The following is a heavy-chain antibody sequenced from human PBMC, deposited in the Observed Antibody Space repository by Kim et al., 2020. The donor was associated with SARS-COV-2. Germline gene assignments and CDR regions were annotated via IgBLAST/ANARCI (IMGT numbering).Heavy chain of an antibody. Sequence: SETLSLTCTVSGDSLSSDYWSWNRQPAGKGLEWIGRIYTSGRTNYNPSLQSRVTISVDMSKNQFSLKLSSVTDADTAAYYCASALGHWGQGTLVTVSS. V-gene: IGHV4-4*07. CDR1: GDSLSSDY. CDR3: ASALGH. J-gene: IGHJ4*02. D-gene: IGHD3-16*02. CDR2: IYTSGRT.